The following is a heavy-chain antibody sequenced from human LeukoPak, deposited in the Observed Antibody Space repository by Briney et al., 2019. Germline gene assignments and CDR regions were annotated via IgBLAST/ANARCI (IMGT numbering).Heavy chain of an antibody. J-gene: IGHJ4*02. CDR1: GFTVSSNY. Sequence: PGGSLRLSCAASGFTVSSNYMSWVRQAPGMGLEWVSVIYSGGSTYYADSVKGRFTISRDNSKNTLYLQMNSLRAEDTAVYYCARAGQRAYFDYWGQGTLVTVSS. CDR2: IYSGGST. CDR3: ARAGQRAYFDY. V-gene: IGHV3-66*02.